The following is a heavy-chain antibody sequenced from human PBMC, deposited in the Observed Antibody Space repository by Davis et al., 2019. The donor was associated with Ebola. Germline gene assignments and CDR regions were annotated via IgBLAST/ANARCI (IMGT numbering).Heavy chain of an antibody. CDR1: GFSFNTYG. V-gene: IGHV3-30*18. CDR3: ANIANYDDGFDI. Sequence: GGSLRLSCAASGFSFNTYGMHWIRQAPGKGLEWVAVVSYDGTNTYYADSVKGRFTISRDNSKNTLYLQMNTLRPDDTAMYFCANIANYDDGFDIWGQGTEVTVSS. J-gene: IGHJ3*02. D-gene: IGHD3-3*01. CDR2: VSYDGTNT.